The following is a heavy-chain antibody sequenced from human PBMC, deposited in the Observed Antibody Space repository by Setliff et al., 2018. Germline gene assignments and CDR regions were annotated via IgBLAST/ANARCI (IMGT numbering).Heavy chain of an antibody. CDR3: ARGEAMIVGQTDFDY. D-gene: IGHD3-22*01. CDR2: INPNSGGT. V-gene: IGHV1-2*04. J-gene: IGHJ4*02. Sequence: RASVKVSCKASGYTFTGYYMHWVRQAPGQGLEWMGWINPNSGGTNYAQKFQGWVTMTRDTSISTAYMELSRLRSDDTAVYYCARGEAMIVGQTDFDYWGQGTLVTVSS. CDR1: GYTFTGYY.